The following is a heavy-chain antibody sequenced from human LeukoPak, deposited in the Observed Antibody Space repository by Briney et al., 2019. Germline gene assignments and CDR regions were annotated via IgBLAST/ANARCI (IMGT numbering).Heavy chain of an antibody. D-gene: IGHD3-22*01. Sequence: GGSLRPSCAASGFTFSSYAMTWVRQAPGKGLEWVSGISGSAASTYYADSVKGRFTISRDSSKSTLYLQMNTLRAEDTAVYYCAKVSRDNSGSDAFDIWGQGTRVTVSS. V-gene: IGHV3-23*01. J-gene: IGHJ3*02. CDR2: ISGSAAST. CDR1: GFTFSSYA. CDR3: AKVSRDNSGSDAFDI.